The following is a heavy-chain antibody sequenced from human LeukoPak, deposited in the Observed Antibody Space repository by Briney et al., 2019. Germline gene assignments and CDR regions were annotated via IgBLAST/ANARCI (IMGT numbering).Heavy chain of an antibody. V-gene: IGHV3-23*01. CDR1: GFTFSTYA. D-gene: IGHD4-23*01. CDR2: ITGGGGTT. J-gene: IGHJ4*02. CDR3: AKDPPILRWSFDY. Sequence: GGSLRLSGAASGFTFSTYAMSWVRRTPGKGLEWVSAITGGGGTTYYADSVKGRFTISRDNSKNTLYLQMNSLRAEDTAVYYCAKDPPILRWSFDYWGQGTLVTVSS.